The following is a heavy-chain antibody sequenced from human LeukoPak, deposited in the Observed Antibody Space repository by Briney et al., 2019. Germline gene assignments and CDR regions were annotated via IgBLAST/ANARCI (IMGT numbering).Heavy chain of an antibody. J-gene: IGHJ6*03. Sequence: ASVKVSCKASGYTFTGYYMHWVRQATGQGLEWMGWMNPNSGNTGYAQKFQGRVTMTRNTSISTAYMELSSLRSEDTAVYYCARGIIDTAMLPYYYYYMDVWGKGTTVTISS. CDR3: ARGIIDTAMLPYYYYYMDV. D-gene: IGHD5-18*01. CDR2: MNPNSGNT. CDR1: GYTFTGYY. V-gene: IGHV1-8*02.